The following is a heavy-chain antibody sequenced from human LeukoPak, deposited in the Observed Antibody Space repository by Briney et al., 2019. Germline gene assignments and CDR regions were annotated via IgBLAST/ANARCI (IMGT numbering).Heavy chain of an antibody. CDR3: AKDLTYYYDSSGYYQTESADY. CDR1: GFTFSSYA. CDR2: TSGSGGST. D-gene: IGHD3-22*01. V-gene: IGHV3-23*01. Sequence: PGGSLRLSCAASGFTFSSYAMSWVRQAPGKGLEWVSATSGSGGSTYYADSVKGRFTISRDNSKNTLYLQMNSLRAEDTAVYYCAKDLTYYYDSSGYYQTESADYWGQGTLVTVSS. J-gene: IGHJ4*02.